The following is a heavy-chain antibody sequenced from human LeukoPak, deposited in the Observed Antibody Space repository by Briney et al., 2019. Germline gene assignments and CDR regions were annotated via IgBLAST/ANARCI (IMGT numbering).Heavy chain of an antibody. D-gene: IGHD2-15*01. Sequence: GGSLRLSCAASGFTFSSYAMHWVRQAPGKGLEWVAVISYDGSNKYYADSVKGRFTISRDNSKNTLYLQMNSLRAEDTAVYYCARVSRYSPWGQGTLVTVSS. CDR1: GFTFSSYA. CDR3: ARVSRYSP. CDR2: ISYDGSNK. V-gene: IGHV3-30*01. J-gene: IGHJ5*02.